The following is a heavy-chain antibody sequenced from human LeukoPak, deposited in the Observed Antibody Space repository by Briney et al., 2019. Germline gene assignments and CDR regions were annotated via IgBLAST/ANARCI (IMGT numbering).Heavy chain of an antibody. CDR1: GYSFNSYW. J-gene: IGHJ4*02. Sequence: GESLKISCKGSGYSFNSYWIGWVRQMPGKGLEWMGIIFPGDSHTRYSPSFQGQVTISADKSISIAYLQWSSLKASDTAMYYCARQGDGDYYRPGDYWGQGTLVTVSS. V-gene: IGHV5-51*01. CDR3: ARQGDGDYYRPGDY. CDR2: IFPGDSHT. D-gene: IGHD4-17*01.